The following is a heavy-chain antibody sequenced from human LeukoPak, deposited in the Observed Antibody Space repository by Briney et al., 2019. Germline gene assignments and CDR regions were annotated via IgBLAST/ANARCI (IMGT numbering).Heavy chain of an antibody. CDR1: GFTFSDYW. CDR3: ARNRGWQQFDY. J-gene: IGHJ4*02. Sequence: GGSLRLSCAGSGFTFSDYWLDWVRQAPGKGLEWVANINKDGTEKNYLESVKGRFTISRDNAKNSLYLQMNNLRAEDTAVYYCARNRGWQQFDYWGQGTLVTVSS. V-gene: IGHV3-7*01. D-gene: IGHD5-24*01. CDR2: INKDGTEK.